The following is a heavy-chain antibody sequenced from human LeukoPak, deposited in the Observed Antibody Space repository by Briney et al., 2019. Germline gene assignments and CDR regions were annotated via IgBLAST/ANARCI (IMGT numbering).Heavy chain of an antibody. Sequence: SETLSLTCTVSGGSISSYYWSWIRQPPGKGLEWIGYIYYSGSTNYNPSLKSRVTISVDTSKNQFSLKLSSVTAADTAVYYCATTRSSTSCCHFDYWGQGTLVTVSS. D-gene: IGHD2-2*01. CDR2: IYYSGST. CDR1: GGSISSYY. V-gene: IGHV4-59*08. J-gene: IGHJ4*02. CDR3: ATTRSSTSCCHFDY.